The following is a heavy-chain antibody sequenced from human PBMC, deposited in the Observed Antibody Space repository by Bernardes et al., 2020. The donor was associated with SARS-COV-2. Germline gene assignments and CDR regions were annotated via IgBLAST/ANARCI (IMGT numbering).Heavy chain of an antibody. CDR1: GFSFTSSA. D-gene: IGHD6-19*01. J-gene: IGHJ4*02. CDR2: ISASGGST. CDR3: ARIDEVTGRDY. V-gene: IGHV3-23*01. Sequence: GGSLRLSCAASGFSFTSSAMSWVRQGPGKGLEWVSAISASGGSTYYADSVKGHFTVSRDNSKNTVYLQMNSLRAKDTAKYYCARIDEVTGRDYWGQGTLVTVSS.